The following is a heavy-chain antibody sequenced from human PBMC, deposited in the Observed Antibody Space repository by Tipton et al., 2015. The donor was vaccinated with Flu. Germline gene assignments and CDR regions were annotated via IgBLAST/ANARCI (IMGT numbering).Heavy chain of an antibody. D-gene: IGHD3-9*01. CDR2: IIPIFGPA. J-gene: IGHJ4*02. V-gene: IGHV1-69*06. Sequence: QVQLVQSGAEVQKPGSSVKVSCKASGDSFGNFGFSLVRQAPGQGLEWMGIIIPIFGPAYYAQRFQDRVTITADIFTSTVYMEVRSLKSDDTAVYFCAGRRRSDWAAYDFWGPGALVTVTS. CDR3: AGRRRSDWAAYDF. CDR1: GDSFGNFG.